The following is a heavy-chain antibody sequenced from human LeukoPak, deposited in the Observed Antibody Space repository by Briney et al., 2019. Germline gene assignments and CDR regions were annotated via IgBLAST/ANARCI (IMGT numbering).Heavy chain of an antibody. J-gene: IGHJ6*02. D-gene: IGHD3-10*01. CDR3: ARGVGPRRFGWTGDV. V-gene: IGHV3-13*04. Sequence: GGSLRLSCAASGFTFSSYDMHWVRQATGKGLEWVSAIGTAGDTYYPGSVKGRFTISRENAKNSLYLQMNSLRAGDTAVYYCARGVGPRRFGWTGDVWGQGTTVTVSS. CDR2: IGTAGDT. CDR1: GFTFSSYD.